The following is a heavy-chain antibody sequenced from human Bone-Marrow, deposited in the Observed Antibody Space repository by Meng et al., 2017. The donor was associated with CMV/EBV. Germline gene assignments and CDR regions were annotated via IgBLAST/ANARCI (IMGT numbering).Heavy chain of an antibody. CDR2: ISYDGSNK. CDR1: GFTFSSYV. Sequence: GESLKISCAASGFTFSSYVMHWVRQAPGKGLEWVAVISYDGSNKYYADSVKGRFTISRDNSKNTLYLQMNSLRAEDTAVYYCARDLLIVGAAGLGYWGQGTLVTVSS. V-gene: IGHV3-30*04. D-gene: IGHD1-26*01. CDR3: ARDLLIVGAAGLGY. J-gene: IGHJ4*02.